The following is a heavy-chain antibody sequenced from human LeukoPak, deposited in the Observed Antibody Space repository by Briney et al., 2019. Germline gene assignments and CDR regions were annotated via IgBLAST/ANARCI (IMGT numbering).Heavy chain of an antibody. V-gene: IGHV3-30-3*01. J-gene: IGHJ4*02. CDR3: ARGRNIVATSAYFDY. D-gene: IGHD5-12*01. CDR2: ISYDGSDE. Sequence: GRSLRLSCAASGFTFSSYAMHWVRQAPGKGLEWVAAISYDGSDEYYADSVKGRFTISRDNSKNTLYLQMNSLRTEDTAVYYCARGRNIVATSAYFDYWGQGTLVTVSS. CDR1: GFTFSSYA.